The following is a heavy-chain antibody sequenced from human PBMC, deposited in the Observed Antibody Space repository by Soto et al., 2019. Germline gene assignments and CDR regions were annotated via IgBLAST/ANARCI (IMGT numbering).Heavy chain of an antibody. J-gene: IGHJ4*02. D-gene: IGHD1-26*01. CDR3: AMTPSNIVGATSDY. Sequence: QVQLVQSGAEVKKPGASVKVSCKASGYTFTSYDINWVRQATGQGLEWMGWMNPNSGNTGYAQKFQGRVTLTRNTSISTAYMELSSMRSEATAVYYCAMTPSNIVGATSDYWGQGTLVTFSS. V-gene: IGHV1-8*01. CDR2: MNPNSGNT. CDR1: GYTFTSYD.